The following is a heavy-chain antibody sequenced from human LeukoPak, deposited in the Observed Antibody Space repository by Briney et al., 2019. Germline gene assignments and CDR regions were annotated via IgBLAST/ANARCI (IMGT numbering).Heavy chain of an antibody. CDR1: GGXFSNYA. Sequence: SVKVSCKASGGXFSNYAISWVRQAPGQGLEWMGGIIPIFGTANYAQKFQGRVTITADESTSTAYMELSSLISEDTAVYYCARILSSSWYEYFHHWGQGTLVTVSS. CDR2: IIPIFGTA. V-gene: IGHV1-69*01. D-gene: IGHD6-19*01. J-gene: IGHJ1*01. CDR3: ARILSSSWYEYFHH.